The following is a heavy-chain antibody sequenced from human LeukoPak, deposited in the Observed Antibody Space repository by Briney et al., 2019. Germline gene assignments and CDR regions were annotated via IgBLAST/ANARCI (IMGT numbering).Heavy chain of an antibody. D-gene: IGHD2-21*02. J-gene: IGHJ4*02. Sequence: SQTLSLTCAISGDSVSSNSAAWNWIRQSPSRGLEWLGRTYYRSKWYNDYAVSVKSRITINPDTSKNQFSLQLNSVTPEDTAVYYCARESGAYCGGDCYSPGLQNLDYWGQGTLVTVSS. CDR1: GDSVSSNSAA. CDR2: TYYRSKWYN. CDR3: ARESGAYCGGDCYSPGLQNLDY. V-gene: IGHV6-1*01.